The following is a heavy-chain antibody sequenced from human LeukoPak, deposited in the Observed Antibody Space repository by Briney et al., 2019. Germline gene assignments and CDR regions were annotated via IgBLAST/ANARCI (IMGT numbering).Heavy chain of an antibody. Sequence: GGSLRLSCAASGFTFSSYGMHWVRQAPGKGLEWVAVIWYDGSNEYYADSVKGRFTISRDNSKNTLYLQMNSLRAEDTAVYYCARVGPLYFDSSFVYYWGQGTLVTVSS. D-gene: IGHD3-9*01. V-gene: IGHV3-33*01. CDR3: ARVGPLYFDSSFVYY. CDR2: IWYDGSNE. J-gene: IGHJ4*02. CDR1: GFTFSSYG.